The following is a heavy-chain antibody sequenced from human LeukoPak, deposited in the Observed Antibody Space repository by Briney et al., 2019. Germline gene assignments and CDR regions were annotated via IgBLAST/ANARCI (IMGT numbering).Heavy chain of an antibody. D-gene: IGHD1-26*01. CDR3: ARVGATYYFDY. V-gene: IGHV3-30*02. J-gene: IGHJ4*02. CDR1: GFIFSNYG. Sequence: GGSLRLSCAASGFIFSNYGMHWVRQTPGKGLEWVAFIQSDGNDKDYADSVKGRLTISRDNAKNSLYLQMNSLRAEDTALYYCARVGATYYFDYWGQGTLVTVSS. CDR2: IQSDGNDK.